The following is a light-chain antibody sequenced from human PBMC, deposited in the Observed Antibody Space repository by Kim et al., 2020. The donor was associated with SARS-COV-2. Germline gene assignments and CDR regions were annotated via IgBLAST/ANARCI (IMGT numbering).Light chain of an antibody. CDR2: NNN. V-gene: IGLV1-44*01. CDR3: AAWDDSLNGPV. Sequence: QSVLTQPPSISETPGQRITISCSKSNSFIGSDTINWYQQLPGTAPKLLIYNNNQRPSGVPDRFSGSQSGTSASLAISGLLSEDEGLYYCAAWDDSLNGPVFGGGTRVTVL. J-gene: IGLJ3*02. CDR1: NSFIGSDT.